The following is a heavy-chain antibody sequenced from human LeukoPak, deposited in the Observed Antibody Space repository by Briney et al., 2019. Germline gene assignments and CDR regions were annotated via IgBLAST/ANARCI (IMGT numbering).Heavy chain of an antibody. Sequence: GASVKVSCKASGGTFISYAISWVRQAPGQGLEWMGGIIPIFGTANYAQKFQGRVTITADESTSTAYMELSSLRSEDTAVYYCARESRIVGATLFDYWGQGTLVTVSS. CDR3: ARESRIVGATLFDY. CDR2: IIPIFGTA. CDR1: GGTFISYA. D-gene: IGHD1-26*01. V-gene: IGHV1-69*13. J-gene: IGHJ4*02.